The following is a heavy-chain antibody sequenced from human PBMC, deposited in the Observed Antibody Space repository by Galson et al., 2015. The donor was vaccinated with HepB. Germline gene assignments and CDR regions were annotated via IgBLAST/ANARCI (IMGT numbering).Heavy chain of an antibody. CDR1: GFTFSSYP. V-gene: IGHV3-23*01. J-gene: IGHJ4*02. D-gene: IGHD1-26*01. CDR3: AKDWSRKWAN. Sequence: SLRLSCAASGFTFSSYPMSWVRQAPGKGLEWVSGISGNGDATYYADSVKGRFTIFRDNSKNTFYLQMNSLRVEDTAVYYCAKDWSRKWANWGQGTLVIVSS. CDR2: ISGNGDAT.